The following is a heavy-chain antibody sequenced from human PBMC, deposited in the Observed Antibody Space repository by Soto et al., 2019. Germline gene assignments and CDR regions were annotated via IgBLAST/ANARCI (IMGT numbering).Heavy chain of an antibody. J-gene: IGHJ2*01. Sequence: EVQLLESGGGLVQPGGSLRLSCVGSGFTFINHAMNWVRQTPGKGLEWVSTISGGGDRAFDADTVKGRFTISRDNSKNTVNLQMNRLRADDKAVYYCARKVLGSTSRPDWWYFDLWGRGTLVTVSS. CDR2: ISGGGDRA. V-gene: IGHV3-23*01. CDR3: ARKVLGSTSRPDWWYFDL. CDR1: GFTFINHA. D-gene: IGHD2-2*01.